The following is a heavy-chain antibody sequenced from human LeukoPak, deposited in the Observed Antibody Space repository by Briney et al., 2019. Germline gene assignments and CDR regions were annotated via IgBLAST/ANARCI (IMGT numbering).Heavy chain of an antibody. CDR3: ARANFLYCSSSTCLFDY. D-gene: IGHD2-2*01. V-gene: IGHV1-2*02. J-gene: IGHJ4*02. CDR2: INPNDGDT. CDR1: GYTFTHYY. Sequence: ASVKVSCKASGYTFTHYYMHWVRQAAGQGFEGRGWINPNDGDTNYAQKFQGRVTMTRDTSISTAHMEVSRLRSDDTAVYYCARANFLYCSSSTCLFDYWGQGTLVTVSS.